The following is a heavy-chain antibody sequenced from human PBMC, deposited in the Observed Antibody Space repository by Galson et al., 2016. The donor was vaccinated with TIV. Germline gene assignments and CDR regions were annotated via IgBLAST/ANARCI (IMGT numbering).Heavy chain of an antibody. Sequence: SVKVSCKASGGTFSSYVISWVRQAPGQGLEWMGRFTPILGMSNYAQKFQGRVTITADESTSTAYMELSSLRSEDTAVYYCARGFSKLRYYGSGSYLYFDYWGQGTLVTVSS. CDR3: ARGFSKLRYYGSGSYLYFDY. D-gene: IGHD3-10*01. CDR1: GGTFSSYV. CDR2: FTPILGMS. V-gene: IGHV1-69*04. J-gene: IGHJ4*02.